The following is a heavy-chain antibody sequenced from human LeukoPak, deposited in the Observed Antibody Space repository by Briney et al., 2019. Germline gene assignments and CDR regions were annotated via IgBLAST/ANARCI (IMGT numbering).Heavy chain of an antibody. Sequence: GESLKISCKGSGYSFTNYWIGWVRQMPGKGLEWMGIIYPGDSDTKYSPSFQGQVTISADKPISTAYLQWSSLKASDTAVYYCARLGAWRQVATQSFHYYGMDVWGQGTTVTVSS. J-gene: IGHJ6*02. CDR2: IYPGDSDT. CDR1: GYSFTNYW. CDR3: ARLGAWRQVATQSFHYYGMDV. D-gene: IGHD2-15*01. V-gene: IGHV5-51*01.